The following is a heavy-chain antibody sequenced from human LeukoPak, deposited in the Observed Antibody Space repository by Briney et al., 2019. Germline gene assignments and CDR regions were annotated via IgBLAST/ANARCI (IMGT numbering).Heavy chain of an antibody. CDR2: IYSGGST. CDR3: ATVWFGELSARDAFDI. Sequence: GGSLRLSCAASGFTVSSNYMSWVRQAPGKGLEWVSVIYSGGSTYYADSVKGRFTISRDNSKNTLYLQMNSLRAEDTAVYYCATVWFGELSARDAFDIWGQGTMVTVSS. V-gene: IGHV3-53*01. D-gene: IGHD3-10*01. J-gene: IGHJ3*02. CDR1: GFTVSSNY.